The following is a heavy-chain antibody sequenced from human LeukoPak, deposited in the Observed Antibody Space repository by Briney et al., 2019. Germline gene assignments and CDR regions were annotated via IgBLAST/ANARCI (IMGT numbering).Heavy chain of an antibody. CDR2: TSHSGST. CDR1: GGSFSGYY. V-gene: IGHV4-34*01. CDR3: ARHLGDYYDSSSRTSDAFDI. D-gene: IGHD3-22*01. J-gene: IGHJ3*02. Sequence: PSETLSLTCAVYGGSFSGYYWSWIRQPPGKGLEWIGETSHSGSTDYNPSLKSRVTISVDTSKNQFSLKLSSVTAADTAVYYCARHLGDYYDSSSRTSDAFDIWGQGTMVTVSS.